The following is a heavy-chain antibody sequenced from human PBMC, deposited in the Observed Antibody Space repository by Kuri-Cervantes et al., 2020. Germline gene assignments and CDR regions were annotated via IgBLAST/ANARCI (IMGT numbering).Heavy chain of an antibody. D-gene: IGHD4-17*01. J-gene: IGHJ6*03. Sequence: ASVKVSCKASGGTFGSFAISWVRQAPGQGLEWMGGIIPVFGTANYAQKFQGRVTITADKSTSTAYMELSSLRSEDTAVYYCASERFPVDYGDYDDTNYYYYYMDVWGKGTTVTVSS. CDR2: IIPVFGTA. CDR1: GGTFGSFA. CDR3: ASERFPVDYGDYDDTNYYYYYMDV. V-gene: IGHV1-69*06.